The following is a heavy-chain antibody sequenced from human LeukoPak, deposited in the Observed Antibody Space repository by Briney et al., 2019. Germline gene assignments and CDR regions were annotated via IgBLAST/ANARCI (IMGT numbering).Heavy chain of an antibody. CDR1: GFTFSSYW. Sequence: GGSLRLSCAASGFTFSSYWMHWVRQAPGKGLVWVSRINSDGSSTSYADSVKGRFTISRDNAKNTLYLQMNSLRAEDTAVYYWARAATYYDFWSGIMGGGDNWFDPWGQGTLVTVSS. D-gene: IGHD3-3*01. J-gene: IGHJ5*02. CDR3: ARAATYYDFWSGIMGGGDNWFDP. V-gene: IGHV3-74*01. CDR2: INSDGSST.